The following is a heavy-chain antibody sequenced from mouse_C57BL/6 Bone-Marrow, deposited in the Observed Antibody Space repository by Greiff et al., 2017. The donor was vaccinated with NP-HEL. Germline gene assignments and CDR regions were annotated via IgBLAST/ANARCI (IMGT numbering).Heavy chain of an antibody. V-gene: IGHV1-81*01. CDR3: ARSLILAMDY. CDR1: GYTFTSYG. Sequence: VQLQQSGAELARPGASVKLSCKASGYTFTSYGISWVKQRTGQGLEWIGEIYPRSGNTYYNEKFKGKATLTAYKSSSSAYMELRSLTSEDSAIYFCARSLILAMDYWGQGTSVTLSS. CDR2: IYPRSGNT. J-gene: IGHJ4*01.